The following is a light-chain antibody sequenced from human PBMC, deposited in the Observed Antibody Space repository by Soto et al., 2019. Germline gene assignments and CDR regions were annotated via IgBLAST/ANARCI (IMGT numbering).Light chain of an antibody. CDR3: QQYNNWPRA. CDR1: QTISSN. J-gene: IGKJ1*01. V-gene: IGKV3-15*01. CDR2: GSS. Sequence: EILMTQSPATLSVSPGERVTLSCRASQTISSNLAWYQQKPGPAPRLLIYGSSIRATGISARFSGSGSGTEFTLTISSLQSEDLAVYYCQQYNNWPRAFGQGTKV.